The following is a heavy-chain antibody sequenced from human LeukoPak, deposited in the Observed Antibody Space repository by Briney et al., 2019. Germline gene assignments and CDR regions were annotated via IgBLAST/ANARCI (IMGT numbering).Heavy chain of an antibody. V-gene: IGHV3-21*01. CDR2: ISSSSRYI. D-gene: IGHD3-10*01. J-gene: IGHJ3*02. Sequence: PGGSLRLSCAASGFTFSSYSMNGVRQAPGKGGEWGSSISSSSRYIYYADSVKGGFTIYRENGKNSLYLQMNSLRADDTAVYYCARSVVLLWFGELGAFDIWGQGTMVTVSS. CDR1: GFTFSSYS. CDR3: ARSVVLLWFGELGAFDI.